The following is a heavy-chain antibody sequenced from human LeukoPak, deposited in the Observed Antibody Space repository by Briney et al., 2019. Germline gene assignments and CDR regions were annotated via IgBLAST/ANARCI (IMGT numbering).Heavy chain of an antibody. D-gene: IGHD6-19*01. CDR3: ARRGWMGVTGTVVGWFDG. CDR1: GYTFTSYG. J-gene: IGHJ5*02. V-gene: IGHV1-18*04. CDR2: ISPSGGNT. Sequence: ASVKVSCKASGYTFTSYGINWVRQAPGQGLEWMGRISPSGGNTSYAQKFQGRVTMTTDISTSTAYMELRRLRSDDTAVYYCARRGWMGVTGTVVGWFDGCSQASLVTV.